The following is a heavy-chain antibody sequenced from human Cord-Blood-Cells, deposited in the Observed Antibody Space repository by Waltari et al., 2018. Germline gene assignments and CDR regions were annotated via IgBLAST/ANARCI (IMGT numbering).Heavy chain of an antibody. V-gene: IGHV4-39*01. CDR2: IYYSGST. Sequence: QLQLQESGPGLVKPSETLSLTCTVPGGSISSSSYYWGWIRQPPGKGLEWIGSIYYSGSTYYNPSLKSRVTISVDTSKNQFSLKLSSVTAADTAVYYCARFLEWLYYFDYWGQGTLVTVSS. J-gene: IGHJ4*02. CDR1: GGSISSSSYY. CDR3: ARFLEWLYYFDY. D-gene: IGHD3-3*01.